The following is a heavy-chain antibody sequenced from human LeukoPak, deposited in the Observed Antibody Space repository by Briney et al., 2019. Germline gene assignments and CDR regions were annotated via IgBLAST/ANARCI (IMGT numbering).Heavy chain of an antibody. V-gene: IGHV3-23*01. CDR3: AKAGGSYYASHFDY. Sequence: PGGSLRLSCAASGFTFSSYAMSWVRQAPGKGLEWVSAISGSGGSAYYADSVKGRFTISRDNSKNTLYLQMNSLRAEDTAVYYCAKAGGSYYASHFDYWGQGTLVTVSS. CDR2: ISGSGGSA. J-gene: IGHJ4*02. CDR1: GFTFSSYA. D-gene: IGHD1-26*01.